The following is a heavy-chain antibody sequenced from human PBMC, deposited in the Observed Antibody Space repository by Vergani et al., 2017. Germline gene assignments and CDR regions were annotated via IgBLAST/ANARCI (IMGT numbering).Heavy chain of an antibody. J-gene: IGHJ4*02. Sequence: QVQLVESWGGVVQPGRSLRLSCAASGFTFSSYGMHWVRQAPGKGLEWVAVIWYDGSNKYYADSVKGRFTISRDNSKNTLYLQMNSLRAEDTAVYYCARPPAPYSSSWYFDCWGQGTLVTVSS. V-gene: IGHV3-33*01. CDR3: ARPPAPYSSSWYFDC. D-gene: IGHD6-13*01. CDR2: IWYDGSNK. CDR1: GFTFSSYG.